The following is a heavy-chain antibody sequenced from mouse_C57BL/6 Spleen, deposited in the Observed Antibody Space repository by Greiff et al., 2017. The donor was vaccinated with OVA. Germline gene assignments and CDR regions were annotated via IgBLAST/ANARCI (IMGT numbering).Heavy chain of an antibody. Sequence: EVQVVESGGGLVQPGGSLKLSCAASGFTFSDYYMYWVRQTPEKRLEWVAYISNGGGSTYYPDTVKGRFTISRANAKHTLYLQMSRLKSEDTAMYYCARPYDGRLAWFAYWGQGTLVTVSA. V-gene: IGHV5-12*01. D-gene: IGHD2-12*01. CDR1: GFTFSDYY. CDR2: ISNGGGST. J-gene: IGHJ3*01. CDR3: ARPYDGRLAWFAY.